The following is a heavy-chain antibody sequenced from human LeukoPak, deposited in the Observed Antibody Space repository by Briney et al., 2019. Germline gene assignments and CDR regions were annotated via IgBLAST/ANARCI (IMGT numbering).Heavy chain of an antibody. J-gene: IGHJ4*02. CDR3: AREECSGGSCYQNLDY. CDR1: GFTFSSYA. Sequence: GGSLRLSCAASGFTFSSYAMHWVRQAPGKGLEWVAVISYDGSNKYYADSVKGRFTISRDNSKNTLYLQMNGLRAEDTAVYYCAREECSGGSCYQNLDYWGQGTLVTVSS. CDR2: ISYDGSNK. V-gene: IGHV3-30-3*01. D-gene: IGHD2-15*01.